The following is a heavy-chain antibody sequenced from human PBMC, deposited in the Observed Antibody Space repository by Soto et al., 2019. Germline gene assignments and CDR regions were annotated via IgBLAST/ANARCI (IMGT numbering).Heavy chain of an antibody. V-gene: IGHV5-51*01. CDR2: IYPGDSYI. Sequence: GESLKTSFKASGYTLNKNWINWVRQVPGKGLEWLGMIYPGDSYINYSPSFHGHVTISADKSINTAYLQWSSLKASDTAMYYCARHSNQLLGFDYWGQGTLVTVSS. J-gene: IGHJ4*02. CDR3: ARHSNQLLGFDY. CDR1: GYTLNKNW. D-gene: IGHD2-2*01.